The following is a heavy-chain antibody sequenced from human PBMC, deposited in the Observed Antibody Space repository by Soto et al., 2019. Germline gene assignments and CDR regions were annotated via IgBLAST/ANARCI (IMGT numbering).Heavy chain of an antibody. J-gene: IGHJ3*02. CDR1: GFTFSSYA. Sequence: EVQLLESGGGLVQPGGSLRLSCAASGFTFSSYAMSWVRQAPGKGLEWVSAISGSGGSTYYADSVKGRFTISRDNSKNTLHLQMNSLRAEDTAVYYCAKAKWELPDAFDIWGQGTMVTVSS. D-gene: IGHD1-26*01. CDR3: AKAKWELPDAFDI. CDR2: ISGSGGST. V-gene: IGHV3-23*01.